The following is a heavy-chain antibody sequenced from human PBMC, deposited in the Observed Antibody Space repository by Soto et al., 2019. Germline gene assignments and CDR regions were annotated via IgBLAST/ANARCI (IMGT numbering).Heavy chain of an antibody. D-gene: IGHD2-15*01. CDR2: INHSGST. CDR1: GGSFSGYY. J-gene: IGHJ4*02. Sequence: QSQTLSLTCAVYGGSFSGYYWSWIRQPPGKGLEWIGEINHSGSTNYNPSLKSRVTISVDTSKNQFSLKLSSVTAADTAVYYCARGPVRVCSGGSCYSEGFDYWGQGTLVTVSS. V-gene: IGHV4-34*01. CDR3: ARGPVRVCSGGSCYSEGFDY.